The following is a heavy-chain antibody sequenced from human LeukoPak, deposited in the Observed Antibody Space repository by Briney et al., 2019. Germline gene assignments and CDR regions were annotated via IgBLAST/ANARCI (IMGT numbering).Heavy chain of an antibody. CDR3: AKEGSGSSSSVFDF. V-gene: IGHV3-23*01. J-gene: IGHJ4*02. CDR2: ISPTGVTT. D-gene: IGHD1-26*01. Sequence: QTGGSLGLSCAASGFTFSTKAMGWVRQAPGKGLEWVSSISPTGVTTYYADSVKGRFTISRDNSNITLYLHMNSLRAEDTALYYCAKEGSGSSSSVFDFWGQGTLVTVSS. CDR1: GFTFSTKA.